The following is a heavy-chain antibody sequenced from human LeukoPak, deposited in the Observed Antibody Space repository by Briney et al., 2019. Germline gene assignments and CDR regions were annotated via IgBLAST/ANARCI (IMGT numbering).Heavy chain of an antibody. CDR2: IGTADDT. J-gene: IGHJ3*02. CDR3: ARGDSSGYYPDAFDI. Sequence: PGGSLRLSCAASGFTFSSYDMHWVRQATGKGLEWVSAIGTADDTYYPGSVKGRFTISRENAKNSLYLQMNSLRAGDTAVYYCARGDSSGYYPDAFDIWGQGTMVTVSS. D-gene: IGHD3-22*01. V-gene: IGHV3-13*04. CDR1: GFTFSSYD.